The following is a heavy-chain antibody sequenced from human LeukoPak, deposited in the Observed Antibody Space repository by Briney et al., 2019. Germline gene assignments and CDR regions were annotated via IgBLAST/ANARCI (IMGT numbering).Heavy chain of an antibody. CDR2: TYYRSKWYT. D-gene: IGHD6-13*01. J-gene: IGHJ4*02. CDR3: ARGSYTSTWF. Sequence: SQTLSLTFAISGDSVSINSAAWSWIRQSPSRGLEWLGRTYYRSKWYTEYAVSVKSRITINPDTSKNQFSLQLNSVTPEDTAVYYCARGSYTSTWFWGQGTLVTVSS. CDR1: GDSVSINSAA. V-gene: IGHV6-1*01.